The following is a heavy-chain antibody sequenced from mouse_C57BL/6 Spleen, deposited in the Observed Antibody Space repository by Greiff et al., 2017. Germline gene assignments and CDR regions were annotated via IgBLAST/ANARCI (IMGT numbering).Heavy chain of an antibody. CDR1: GYTFTSYW. CDR3: AKRVMYYYVSSHFDY. CDR2: IDPSDSYT. V-gene: IGHV1-50*01. Sequence: QVQLQQPGAELVKPGASVKLSCKASGYTFTSYWMQWVKQRPGQGLEWIGEIDPSDSYTNYNQKFKGKATLTVDTSASTAYMQLSSLTSEDSAVYYCAKRVMYYYVSSHFDYWGQGTTLTVSS. D-gene: IGHD1-1*01. J-gene: IGHJ2*01.